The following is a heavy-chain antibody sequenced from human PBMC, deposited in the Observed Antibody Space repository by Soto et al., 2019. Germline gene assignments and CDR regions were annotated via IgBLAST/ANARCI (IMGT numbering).Heavy chain of an antibody. V-gene: IGHV4-39*01. J-gene: IGHJ4*02. Sequence: SETLSLTCTVSGGSISSSSYYWGWIRQPPGKGLEWIGSIYYSGSTYYNPSLKSRVTISVDTSKNQFSLKLSSVTAADTAVYYCARLVPYYDSGGFDYWGQGTLVTVSS. CDR2: IYYSGST. CDR3: ARLVPYYDSGGFDY. CDR1: GGSISSSSYY. D-gene: IGHD3-22*01.